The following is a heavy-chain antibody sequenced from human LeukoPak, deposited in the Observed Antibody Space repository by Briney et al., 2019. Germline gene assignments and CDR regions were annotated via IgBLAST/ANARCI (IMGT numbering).Heavy chain of an antibody. V-gene: IGHV4-61*01. J-gene: IGHJ3*02. CDR2: IYSSETT. CDR3: ARRNDFDI. CDR1: GGSVSSGSYY. Sequence: PSETLSLTCTVSGGSVSSGSYYWSWIRQPPGKGLEWIGYIYSSETTNYKPSLKSRVTISVDTSKNQFSLKLTSVTAADTAIYYCARRNDFDIWGQGTMVTVSS.